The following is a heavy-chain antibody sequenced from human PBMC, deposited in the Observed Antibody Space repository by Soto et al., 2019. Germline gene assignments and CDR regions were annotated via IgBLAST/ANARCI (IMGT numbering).Heavy chain of an antibody. V-gene: IGHV4-59*08. CDR3: ARRREDIVATIREVYYYYMDV. Sequence: SETLSLTCTVSGGSISSYYWSWIRQPPGKGLEWIGYIYYSGSTNYNPSLKSRVTISVDTSKNQFSLKLSSVTAADTAVYYCARRREDIVATIREVYYYYMDVWGKGTTVTVSS. J-gene: IGHJ6*03. D-gene: IGHD5-12*01. CDR2: IYYSGST. CDR1: GGSISSYY.